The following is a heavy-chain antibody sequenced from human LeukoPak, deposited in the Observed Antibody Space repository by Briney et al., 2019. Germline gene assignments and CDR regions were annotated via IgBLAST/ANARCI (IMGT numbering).Heavy chain of an antibody. V-gene: IGHV1-18*01. CDR2: ISPYNGNT. Sequence: ASVKVSCKASNYNFNSYGISWVRQAPGQGLEWMGWISPYNGNTNYAQKVHDRFTMTADTSTNTVYMELSRLRSDDTAVYYCAKGGITFGGAYYMDVWGKGTTVTVSS. J-gene: IGHJ6*03. D-gene: IGHD3-16*01. CDR3: AKGGITFGGAYYMDV. CDR1: NYNFNSYG.